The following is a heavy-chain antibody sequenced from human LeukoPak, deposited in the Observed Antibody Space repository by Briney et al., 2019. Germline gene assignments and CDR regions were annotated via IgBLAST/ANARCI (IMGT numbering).Heavy chain of an antibody. J-gene: IGHJ4*02. CDR2: IYYSGST. Sequence: PSETLSLTCTVSGGSISSSNYYWGWIRQPPGKGLEWIGSIYYSGSTYYNPSLKSRVTISADTPKNQFSLKLSSVTAADTAVYYCARPGGGPTDYWGQGTLVTVSS. CDR1: GGSISSSNYY. D-gene: IGHD3-16*01. CDR3: ARPGGGPTDY. V-gene: IGHV4-39*01.